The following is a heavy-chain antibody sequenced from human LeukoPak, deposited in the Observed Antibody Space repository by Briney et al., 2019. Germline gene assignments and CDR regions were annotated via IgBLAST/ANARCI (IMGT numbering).Heavy chain of an antibody. D-gene: IGHD3-22*01. Sequence: PGGSLRLSCAASGFTFSTYWMNWFRQTPGKGLEWVAKIKADGGEKDHVASVKGRFTISRDNAKNSLYLQMNSLRVEDTAVYYCARGGYYYDSSGYYRMDAFDIWGQGTMVTVSS. CDR1: GFTFSTYW. CDR2: IKADGGEK. V-gene: IGHV3-7*01. J-gene: IGHJ3*02. CDR3: ARGGYYYDSSGYYRMDAFDI.